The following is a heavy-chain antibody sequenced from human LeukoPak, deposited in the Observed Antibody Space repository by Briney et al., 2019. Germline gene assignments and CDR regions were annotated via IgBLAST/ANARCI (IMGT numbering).Heavy chain of an antibody. CDR3: AREAPEAVAGKGDY. D-gene: IGHD6-19*01. Sequence: ASVKVSCKASGYTFTSYAMHWVRQAPGQRLEWMGWINAGNGNTKYSQKFQGRVTITRDTSASTAYMELSSLRSEDTAVYYCAREAPEAVAGKGDYWGQGTLVTVSS. CDR2: INAGNGNT. V-gene: IGHV1-3*01. CDR1: GYTFTSYA. J-gene: IGHJ4*02.